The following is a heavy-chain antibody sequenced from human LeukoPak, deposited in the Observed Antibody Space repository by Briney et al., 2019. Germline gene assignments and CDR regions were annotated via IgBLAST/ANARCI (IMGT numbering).Heavy chain of an antibody. CDR3: ALAWGVRHMDV. CDR2: IYYSGST. J-gene: IGHJ6*03. V-gene: IGHV4-59*08. D-gene: IGHD3-16*01. Sequence: SETLSLTCTVSGGSISSSLWSWIRQPPGKGLEWIGYIYYSGSTNYNPSLKSRVTISVDTSKNQFSLKLSSVTAADTAVYYCALAWGVRHMDVWGKGTTVTVSS. CDR1: GGSISSSL.